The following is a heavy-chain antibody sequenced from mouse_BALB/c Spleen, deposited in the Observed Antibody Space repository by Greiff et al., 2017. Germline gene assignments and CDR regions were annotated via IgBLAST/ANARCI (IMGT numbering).Heavy chain of an antibody. CDR3: NAYYYGSSFYFDY. Sequence: DVKLVESGAELVRSGASVKLSCTASGFNIKDYYMHWVKQRPEQGLEWIGWIDPENGDTEYAPKFQGKATMTADTSSNTAYLQLSSLTSEDTAVYYCNAYYYGSSFYFDYWGQGTTLTVSS. J-gene: IGHJ2*01. CDR1: GFNIKDYY. CDR2: IDPENGDT. V-gene: IGHV14-4*02. D-gene: IGHD1-1*01.